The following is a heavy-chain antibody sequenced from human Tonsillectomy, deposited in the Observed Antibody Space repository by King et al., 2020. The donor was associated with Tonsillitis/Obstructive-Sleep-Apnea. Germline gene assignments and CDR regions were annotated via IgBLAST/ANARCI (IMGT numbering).Heavy chain of an antibody. V-gene: IGHV1-18*01. D-gene: IGHD3-22*01. Sequence: QLVQSGAEVKKPGASVKVSCKASGYTFTNYGISWVRQAPGQGLEWMARISAHNGHTNYAQKLQGRVTMTTDTSTSTAYMELRSLRSDDTAVYYCARDSMSHYYDSSGYYTFNYWGQGTLVTVSA. CDR2: ISAHNGHT. CDR1: GYTFTNYG. CDR3: ARDSMSHYYDSSGYYTFNY. J-gene: IGHJ4*02.